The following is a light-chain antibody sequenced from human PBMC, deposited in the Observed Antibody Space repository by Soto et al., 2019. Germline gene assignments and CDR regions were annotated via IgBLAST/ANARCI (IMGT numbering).Light chain of an antibody. Sequence: DFVMTHTPLSLSVAPGQPASISCNSSHSLLHITGETFLFWYLQKPGQSPQLLIYEVSTRVSGVPDRFSGSGSGTDFTLEISRVETDDVGIYYCMQSTQLPPTFGQGTRLEI. J-gene: IGKJ5*01. CDR2: EVS. V-gene: IGKV2D-29*02. CDR3: MQSTQLPPT. CDR1: HSLLHITGETF.